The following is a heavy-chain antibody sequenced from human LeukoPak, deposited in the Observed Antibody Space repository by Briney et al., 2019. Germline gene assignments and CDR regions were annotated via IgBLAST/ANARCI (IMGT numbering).Heavy chain of an antibody. CDR3: ARDYGGNSGWFDP. CDR2: INPYSGDT. V-gene: IGHV1-2*02. D-gene: IGHD4-23*01. J-gene: IGHJ5*02. CDR1: GYTFTGYY. Sequence: ASVKVSCKASGYTFTGYYIHWVRQAPGQGLEWMGWINPYSGDTDSAQKFQGRVTVTRDTSTSTAYMELSSLRSEDTAVYYCARDYGGNSGWFDPWGQGTLVTVSS.